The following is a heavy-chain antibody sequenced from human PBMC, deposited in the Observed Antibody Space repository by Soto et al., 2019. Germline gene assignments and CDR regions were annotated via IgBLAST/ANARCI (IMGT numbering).Heavy chain of an antibody. Sequence: EVQLVESGGGLVQPGGSLRLSCAASGFIFSDYWMAWVRQAPGKGREWVANIKEDGSRKYYMDSAKGRITISRDNAKXXXXXXMNXXXVXDTAVYYCVSFEAIGSWGQGTLVTVSS. CDR2: IKEDGSRK. CDR1: GFIFSDYW. V-gene: IGHV3-7*01. J-gene: IGHJ4*02. CDR3: VSFEAIGS.